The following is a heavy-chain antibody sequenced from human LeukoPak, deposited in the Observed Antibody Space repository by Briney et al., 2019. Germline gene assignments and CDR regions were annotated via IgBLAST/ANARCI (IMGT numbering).Heavy chain of an antibody. D-gene: IGHD2-2*01. CDR3: TRGVLPARFDS. CDR2: INPNSGGT. CDR1: GYTFTGYY. J-gene: IGHJ5*01. Sequence: ASVKVSCKASGYTFTGYYMHWVRQAPGQGLEWMGWINPNSGGTNYAQKFQGRVTMTRDTSTSTVYMELSSLISDDTAAYYCTRGVLPARFDSWGQGTLVTVTS. V-gene: IGHV1-2*02.